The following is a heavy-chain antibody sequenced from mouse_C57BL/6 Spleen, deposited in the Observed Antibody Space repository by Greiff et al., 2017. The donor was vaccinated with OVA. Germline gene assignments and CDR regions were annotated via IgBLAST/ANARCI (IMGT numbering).Heavy chain of an antibody. D-gene: IGHD1-1*01. CDR2: ISSGSSTL. J-gene: IGHJ1*03. V-gene: IGHV5-17*01. CDR1: GFTFSDYG. Sequence: EVMLVESGGGLVKPGGSLKLSCAASGFTFSDYGMHWVRQAPEKGLEWVAYISSGSSTLYYADTVKGRFTISRDNAKNTLFLQMTSLRSEDTAMYYCARRYYYGSSYVHFDVWGTGTTVTVSS. CDR3: ARRYYYGSSYVHFDV.